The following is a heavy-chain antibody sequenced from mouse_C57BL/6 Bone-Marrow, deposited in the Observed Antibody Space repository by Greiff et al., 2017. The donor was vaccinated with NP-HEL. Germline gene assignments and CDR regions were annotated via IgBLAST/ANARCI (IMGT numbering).Heavy chain of an antibody. CDR1: GYTFTSYC. CDR3: AREAEAEGCDY. D-gene: IGHD3-2*02. J-gene: IGHJ2*01. CDR2: IHPRSSNT. V-gene: IGHV1-81*01. Sequence: QVQLQQSGAELVRPGASVKLSCKASGYTFTSYCISWVKQRPGQGLEWIGEIHPRSSNTYYIEKFKGKATLTADKSSSTAYMELSSLTAEDSAVYFCAREAEAEGCDYWGQGTTLTVSS.